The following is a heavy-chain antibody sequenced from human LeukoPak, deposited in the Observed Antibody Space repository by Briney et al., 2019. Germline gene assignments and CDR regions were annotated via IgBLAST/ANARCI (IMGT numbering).Heavy chain of an antibody. CDR1: GFTFSSYA. V-gene: IGHV3-30-3*01. D-gene: IGHD4-23*01. CDR3: ARAVGNHFDY. J-gene: IGHJ4*02. Sequence: GGSLRLSCAASGFTFSSYAMHWVRQAPGKGLEWVAVISYDGSNKYYADSVKGRFTISRDNSKNTLYLQMNSLRAEDTAVYYCARAVGNHFDYWGQGTLVTVSS. CDR2: ISYDGSNK.